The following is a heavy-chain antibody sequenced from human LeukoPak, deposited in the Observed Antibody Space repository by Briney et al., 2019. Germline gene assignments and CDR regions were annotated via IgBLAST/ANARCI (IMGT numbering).Heavy chain of an antibody. CDR3: ARDQQGAATSVRGLNDY. D-gene: IGHD3-10*02. J-gene: IGHJ4*02. Sequence: GGSLRLSCVASGFTFSDYSINWVRQAPGEGLEWVAYISSTSNTILYADSVKGRFSISRDNAKKSVWLQMDSLRPEDTAVYYCARDQQGAATSVRGLNDYWGQGTLVTVSS. V-gene: IGHV3-48*04. CDR1: GFTFSDYS. CDR2: ISSTSNTI.